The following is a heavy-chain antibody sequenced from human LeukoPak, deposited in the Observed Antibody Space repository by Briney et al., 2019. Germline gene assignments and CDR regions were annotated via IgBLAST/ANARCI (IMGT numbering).Heavy chain of an antibody. J-gene: IGHJ5*02. CDR3: ARGPRTTTGNWFDP. D-gene: IGHD1-7*01. V-gene: IGHV4-59*12. Sequence: PSETLSLTCTVSGGSISSYYWSWIRQPPGKGLEWIGYMYDSGYTNYNPSLKSRVTMSVDTSKNQSSLKLSSVTAADTAVYYCARGPRTTTGNWFDPWGQGTLVTVSS. CDR2: MYDSGYT. CDR1: GGSISSYY.